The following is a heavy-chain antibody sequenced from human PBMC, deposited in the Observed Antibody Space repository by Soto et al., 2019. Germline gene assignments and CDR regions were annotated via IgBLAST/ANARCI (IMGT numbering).Heavy chain of an antibody. V-gene: IGHV1-69*01. CDR3: ARGKSPLDYGDYAFYYGMDV. CDR1: GGTFSSYA. CDR2: IIPIFGTA. Sequence: QVQLVQSGAEVQKPGSSVKVSCKASGGTFSSYAISWVRQAPGQGLEWMGGIIPIFGTANYAQKFQGRVTIPADESTSTAYMELSSLRSEDTAVYYCARGKSPLDYGDYAFYYGMDVWGQGTTVTVSS. D-gene: IGHD4-17*01. J-gene: IGHJ6*02.